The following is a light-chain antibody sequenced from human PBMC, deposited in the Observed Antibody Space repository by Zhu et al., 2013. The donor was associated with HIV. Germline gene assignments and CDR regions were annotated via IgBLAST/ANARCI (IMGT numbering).Light chain of an antibody. CDR1: QTIGTW. Sequence: DIQMTQSPSTLSASVGDRVTITCRASQTIGTWLAWYQQRPGKGPRLLIFDASTLETGVPSRFSGGGSGTEFTLTISSLQPEDFATYYCQQLNSYPLTFGAGTKVEIK. CDR3: QQLNSYPLT. CDR2: DAS. V-gene: IGKV1-5*01. J-gene: IGKJ4*01.